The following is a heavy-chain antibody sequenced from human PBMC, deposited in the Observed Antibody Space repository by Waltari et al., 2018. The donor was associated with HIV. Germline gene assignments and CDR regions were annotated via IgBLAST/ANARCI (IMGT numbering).Heavy chain of an antibody. CDR2: MNPNSGNT. CDR3: ARALGRGYCSSTSCFFDY. J-gene: IGHJ4*02. CDR1: GYTFTSYD. Sequence: QVQLVQSGAEVKKPGASVTVSCKASGYTFTSYDINWVRQATGQGLEWMGWMNPNSGNTGYAQKFQGRVTMTRDTSISTAYMELSSLRSDDTAVYYCARALGRGYCSSTSCFFDYWGQGPLVTVSS. V-gene: IGHV1-8*01. D-gene: IGHD2-2*01.